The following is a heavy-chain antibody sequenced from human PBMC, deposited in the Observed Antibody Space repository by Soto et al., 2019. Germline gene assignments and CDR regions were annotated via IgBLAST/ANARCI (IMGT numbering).Heavy chain of an antibody. CDR2: IDPSDSYT. D-gene: IGHD2-2*01. V-gene: IGHV5-10-1*01. CDR1: GYSFTSYW. Sequence: GESLKISCKGSGYSFTSYWISWVRQMPGKGLEWMGRIDPSDSYTNYSPSFQGHVTISADKSISTAYLQWSSLKASDTAMYYCARMSKYCSSTSCSLGYWGQGTLVTVSS. CDR3: ARMSKYCSSTSCSLGY. J-gene: IGHJ4*02.